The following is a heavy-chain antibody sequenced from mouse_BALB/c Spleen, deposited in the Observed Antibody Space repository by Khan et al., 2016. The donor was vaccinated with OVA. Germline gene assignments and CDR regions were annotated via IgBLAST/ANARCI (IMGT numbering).Heavy chain of an antibody. CDR3: AREGSYYRSDGWFAY. D-gene: IGHD2-14*01. CDR1: GYTFTTYT. CDR2: IIPSNDYT. J-gene: IGHJ3*01. Sequence: VQLQESGAELARPGASVKMSCKASGYTFTTYTIHWVKQRPGQGLEWIGYIIPSNDYTNYNQKFKDRATLTADKSSSTDYMQLSSLTSEDSAVYYYAREGSYYRSDGWFAYWGQGTLVTVSA. V-gene: IGHV1-4*01.